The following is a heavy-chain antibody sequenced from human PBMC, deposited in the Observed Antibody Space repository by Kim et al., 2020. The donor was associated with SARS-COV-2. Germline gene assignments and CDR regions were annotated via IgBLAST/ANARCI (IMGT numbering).Heavy chain of an antibody. J-gene: IGHJ4*02. CDR3: ARGGGYCSGGSCYPFDY. CDR1: GFTFSSYA. V-gene: IGHV3-30-3*01. D-gene: IGHD2-15*01. CDR2: ISYDGSNK. Sequence: GGSLRLSCAASGFTFSSYAMHWVRQAPGKGLEWVAVISYDGSNKYYADSVKGRFTISRDNSKNTLYLQMNSLRAEDTAVYYCARGGGYCSGGSCYPFDYWGQGTLVTVSS.